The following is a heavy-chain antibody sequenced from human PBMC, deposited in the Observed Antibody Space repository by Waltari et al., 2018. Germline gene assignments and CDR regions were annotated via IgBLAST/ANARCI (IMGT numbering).Heavy chain of an antibody. CDR1: GFISSSYR. V-gene: IGHV3-74*01. CDR2: IKGDGSFT. D-gene: IGHD1-1*01. CDR3: VRDASWNIDY. J-gene: IGHJ4*02. Sequence: VQLVESGGGFVQPGGSLRLSCASSGFISSSYRMYWVRQVPGKGLVWISRIKGDGSFTDYSDSVRGRFTISRDNAKTTLYLQMNSLGAEDTAVYFCVRDASWNIDYWGQGTLVTVSS.